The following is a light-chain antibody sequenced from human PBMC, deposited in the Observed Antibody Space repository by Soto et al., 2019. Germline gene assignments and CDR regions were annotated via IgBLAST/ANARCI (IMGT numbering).Light chain of an antibody. J-gene: IGKJ5*01. CDR2: GAS. CDR3: QQRSNWPPIT. CDR1: QSVGSIY. Sequence: EFVLTQSPCTLSLSPGERATLSCRASQSVGSIYLAWYQQRPGQAPRLLIYGASNRATGIPARFSGSGSGTDFTLTISSLEPEDFAVYYCQQRSNWPPITFGQGTRLEIK. V-gene: IGKV3-11*01.